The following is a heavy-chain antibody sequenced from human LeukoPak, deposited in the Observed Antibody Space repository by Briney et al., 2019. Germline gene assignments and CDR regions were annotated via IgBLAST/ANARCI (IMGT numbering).Heavy chain of an antibody. CDR2: ISSSSSYI. D-gene: IGHD2-2*01. CDR1: GFTFSSYS. J-gene: IGHJ5*02. Sequence: GGSLRLSCAASGFTFSSYSMNWVRQAPGKGLEWVSSISSSSSYIHYADSVKGRFTISRDNAKNSLYLQMNSLRAEDTAVYYCARERVVPAALSAPWFDPWGQGTLVTVSS. V-gene: IGHV3-21*04. CDR3: ARERVVPAALSAPWFDP.